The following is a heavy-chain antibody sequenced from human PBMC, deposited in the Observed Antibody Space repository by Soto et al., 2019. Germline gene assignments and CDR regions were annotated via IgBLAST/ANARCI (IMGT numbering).Heavy chain of an antibody. CDR3: ARDYGDYVAINFDY. V-gene: IGHV3-21*01. Sequence: EVQLVESGGGLVKPGGSLRLSCAASGFTFSSYSMNWVRQAPGKGLEWVSSISSSSSYIYYADSVKGRFTISRDNAKNSLYLQMNSLRAEDTAVYYCARDYGDYVAINFDYWGQGTLVTVSS. CDR2: ISSSSSYI. CDR1: GFTFSSYS. J-gene: IGHJ4*02. D-gene: IGHD4-17*01.